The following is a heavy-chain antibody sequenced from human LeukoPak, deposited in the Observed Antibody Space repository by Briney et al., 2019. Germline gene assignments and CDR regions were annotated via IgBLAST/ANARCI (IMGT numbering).Heavy chain of an antibody. CDR2: ISSSAATV. CDR1: GFTFSTYA. D-gene: IGHD1-26*01. CDR3: ARDRVSGSYPLGP. J-gene: IGHJ5*02. V-gene: IGHV3-48*03. Sequence: GGSLRLSCATSGFTFSTYAMNWVRQAPGKGLEWVSFISSSAATVYYADSVKGRFTISRDYAKNSLYLRMNSLRAEDTGVYYCARDRVSGSYPLGPWGQGTLVTVSS.